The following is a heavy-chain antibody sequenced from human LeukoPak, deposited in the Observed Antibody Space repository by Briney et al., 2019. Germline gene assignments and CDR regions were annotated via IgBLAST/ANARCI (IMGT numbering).Heavy chain of an antibody. V-gene: IGHV3-21*01. D-gene: IGHD3-22*01. CDR3: ARDNYYYDTSGYYPYYFDY. CDR1: GFTFSSYS. CDR2: ISSSSSYI. J-gene: IGHJ4*02. Sequence: PGGSLRLSCAASGFTFSSYSMNWVRQAPGKGLEWVSSISSSSSYIYYADSVKGRFTISRDNAKNSLYLQMHSLRAEDTAVYYCARDNYYYDTSGYYPYYFDYWGQGTLVTVSS.